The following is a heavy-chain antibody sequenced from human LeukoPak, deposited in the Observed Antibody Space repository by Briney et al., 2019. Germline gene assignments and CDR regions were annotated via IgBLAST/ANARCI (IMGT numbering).Heavy chain of an antibody. CDR3: ARDLGYCSSTSCYYYYGMDV. CDR2: IYTSGST. Sequence: SETLSLTCTVSGGSISSYYWSWIRQPAGKGLEWIGRIYTSGSTNYNPSLKSRVTMSVDTSKNQFSLKLSSVTAADTAMYYCARDLGYCSSTSCYYYYGMDVWGQGTTVTVSS. V-gene: IGHV4-4*07. J-gene: IGHJ6*02. CDR1: GGSISSYY. D-gene: IGHD2-2*01.